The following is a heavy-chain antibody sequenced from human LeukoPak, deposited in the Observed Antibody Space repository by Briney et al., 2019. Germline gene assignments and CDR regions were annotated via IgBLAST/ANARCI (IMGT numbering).Heavy chain of an antibody. V-gene: IGHV3-48*01. D-gene: IGHD3-3*01. CDR3: ARDPGQYYDFWSGYYDY. CDR2: ISSSSSTI. J-gene: IGHJ4*02. Sequence: GGSLRLSCAASGFTFSSYSMNSVRQAPGKGLEWVSYISSSSSTIYYADSVKDRFNISRHNAKNSLYLQMNSLRAEDTAVDYCARDPGQYYDFWSGYYDYWGQGTLVTVSS. CDR1: GFTFSSYS.